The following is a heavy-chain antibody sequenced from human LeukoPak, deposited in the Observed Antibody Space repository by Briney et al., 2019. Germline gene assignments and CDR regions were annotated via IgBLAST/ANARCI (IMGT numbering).Heavy chain of an antibody. D-gene: IGHD2-2*01. CDR1: GFTFSSYA. CDR2: ISYDGSNK. J-gene: IGHJ4*02. V-gene: IGHV3-30-3*01. Sequence: GGSLRLSCAAPGFTFSSYAMHWVRQAPGKGLEWVAVISYDGSNKYYADSVKGRFTISRDNSKDTLYLQMNSLRAEDTAVYYCARAPGEDIVVPSTLFDYWGQGTLVTVSS. CDR3: ARAPGEDIVVPSTLFDY.